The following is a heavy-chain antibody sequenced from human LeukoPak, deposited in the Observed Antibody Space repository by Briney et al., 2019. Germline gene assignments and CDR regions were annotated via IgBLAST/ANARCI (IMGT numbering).Heavy chain of an antibody. CDR1: GYSFTSNW. CDR2: VFPGDSDT. D-gene: IGHD5-12*01. V-gene: IGHV5-51*01. Sequence: GESLKISCKSSGYSFTSNWIGWVRQMPGKGLEWMGIVFPGDSDTRYSPSFQGQVTISADRSISTAYLQWSSLKASDTAMYYCARLATITPSHFDSWGQGTLVTVSS. CDR3: ARLATITPSHFDS. J-gene: IGHJ4*02.